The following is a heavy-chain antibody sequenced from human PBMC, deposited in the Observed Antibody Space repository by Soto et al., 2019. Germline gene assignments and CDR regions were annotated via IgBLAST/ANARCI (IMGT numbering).Heavy chain of an antibody. CDR3: ARGADRFDFVCGRNAALDI. V-gene: IGHV1-18*01. CDR1: GYRFTEFG. D-gene: IGHD3-16*01. CDR2: SRADNSHP. J-gene: IGHJ3*02. Sequence: QVQLLQSGPEVKKPGASVKVSCRAFGYRFTEFGISWVRQAPGQGLEWVGWSRADNSHPNYAKSLQGRVNVTTDTSSNTAYMELTSLTSADTACYYCARGADRFDFVCGRNAALDIWGKGTLVFLSS.